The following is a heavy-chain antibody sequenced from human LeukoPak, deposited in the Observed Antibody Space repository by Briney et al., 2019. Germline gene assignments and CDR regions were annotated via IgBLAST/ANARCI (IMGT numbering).Heavy chain of an antibody. D-gene: IGHD3-10*01. J-gene: IGHJ6*02. Sequence: GGSLRLSRAASGFTFDDYAMHWVRQAPGKGLEWVSGISWNSGSIGYADSVKGRFTISRDNAKNSLYLQMNSLRAEDTALYYCAKAAGDYYYYGMDVWGQGTTVTVSS. CDR1: GFTFDDYA. CDR2: ISWNSGSI. V-gene: IGHV3-9*01. CDR3: AKAAGDYYYYGMDV.